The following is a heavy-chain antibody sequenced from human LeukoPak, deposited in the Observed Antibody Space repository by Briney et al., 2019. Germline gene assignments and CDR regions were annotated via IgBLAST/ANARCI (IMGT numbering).Heavy chain of an antibody. CDR3: ARGGPSHYYGSGSYIY. Sequence: PGGSLRLCFAASGFFVSSNSMSGVRQAPGKGLEGVSVIYSGGSTYYADSVKGRFTISRDNSKNTLYLQMNSLRAEDTAVYYCARGGPSHYYGSGSYIYWGQGTLVTVSS. V-gene: IGHV3-66*01. CDR1: GFFVSSNS. D-gene: IGHD3-10*01. CDR2: IYSGGST. J-gene: IGHJ4*02.